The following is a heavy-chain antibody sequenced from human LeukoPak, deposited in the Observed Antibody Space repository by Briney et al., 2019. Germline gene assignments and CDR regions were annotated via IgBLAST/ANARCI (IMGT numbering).Heavy chain of an antibody. V-gene: IGHV3-23*01. Sequence: PAGPLRFYRAASGITLSNYGMSWLRHAPGKTLARVPGTSDSGDRADYADSVNGRFTISRDNPKNTLYLQMNSLRAEDTAVYFCAKRGVVIRVILVGFHKEAYYFDSWGQGALVTVSS. J-gene: IGHJ4*02. CDR1: GITLSNYG. D-gene: IGHD3-22*01. CDR2: TSDSGDRA. CDR3: AKRGVVIRVILVGFHKEAYYFDS.